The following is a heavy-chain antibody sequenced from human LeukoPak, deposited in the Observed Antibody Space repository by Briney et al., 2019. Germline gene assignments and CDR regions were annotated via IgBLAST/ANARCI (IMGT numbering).Heavy chain of an antibody. D-gene: IGHD2-15*01. Sequence: SETLSLTCTVSGGSISSYYWSWIRQPPGKGLEWIGYMYYSGSTNYNPSLKSRVNISVDTSKNQFSLKLNSVTAADTAVYSCAKVRCSGGSCYPDYWGQGTLVTVSS. CDR3: AKVRCSGGSCYPDY. V-gene: IGHV4-59*01. CDR1: GGSISSYY. J-gene: IGHJ4*02. CDR2: MYYSGST.